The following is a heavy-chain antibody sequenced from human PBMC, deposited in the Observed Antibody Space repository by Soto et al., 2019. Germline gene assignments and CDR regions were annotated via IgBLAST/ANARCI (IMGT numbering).Heavy chain of an antibody. V-gene: IGHV4-59*08. CDR2: VYHNGNT. CDR3: ARPRGTTPAGWYFDL. CDR1: GDFISSHY. Sequence: QVQLQESAPGLVKPSETLSLTCTVSGDFISSHYWSWTRQPPGKGLEWIGYVYHNGNTDSNPSPKTRVTLSMDTSKNQISLRLTSVTAADSAVYYCARPRGTTPAGWYFDLWGRGNLVTVSS. D-gene: IGHD1-26*01. J-gene: IGHJ2*01.